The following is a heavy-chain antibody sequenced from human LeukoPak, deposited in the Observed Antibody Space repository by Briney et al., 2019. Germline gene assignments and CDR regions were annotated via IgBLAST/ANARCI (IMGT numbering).Heavy chain of an antibody. V-gene: IGHV4-59*01. J-gene: IGHJ4*02. Sequence: SETLSLTCIVTVGSTSIYYWSWIRQPPGKGLECIGYTSYSGSTDYSPSLKSRVTISLDTSKNQFSLRLTSVTAADTAVYYCARTASVFDYWGQGILATVSS. D-gene: IGHD2-21*02. CDR2: TSYSGST. CDR3: ARTASVFDY. CDR1: VGSTSIYY.